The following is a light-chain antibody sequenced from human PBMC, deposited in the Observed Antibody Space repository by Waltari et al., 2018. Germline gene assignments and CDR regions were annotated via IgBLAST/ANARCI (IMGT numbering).Light chain of an antibody. CDR1: QSISSY. Sequence: DIQMTQSPSSLSASVGDRVTITCRASQSISSYLNWYQQKPGKAPKLLIYAASSLQSGVPSRFSGSGSGTDFTLTISSLQPEDFATYYCLQYNSYPWTFGQGTTVEIK. J-gene: IGKJ1*01. V-gene: IGKV1-39*01. CDR2: AAS. CDR3: LQYNSYPWT.